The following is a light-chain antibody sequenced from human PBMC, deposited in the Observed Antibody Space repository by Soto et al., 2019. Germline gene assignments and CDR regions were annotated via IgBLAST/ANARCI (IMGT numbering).Light chain of an antibody. CDR3: SSYTTSNTRQIV. CDR2: DVS. CDR1: SSDVGGYNY. J-gene: IGLJ1*01. V-gene: IGLV2-14*03. Sequence: QSALTQPASVSGSPGQSITLSCTGTSSDVGGYNYVSWYQHHPGKAPKLIIYDVSNRPSGVSIRFSGSKSDDTVSLTISGLQPEDEADYHCSSYTTSNTRQIVFGTGTKVTVL.